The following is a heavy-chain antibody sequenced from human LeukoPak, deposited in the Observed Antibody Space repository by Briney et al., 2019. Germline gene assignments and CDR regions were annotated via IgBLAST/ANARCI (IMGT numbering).Heavy chain of an antibody. J-gene: IGHJ4*02. CDR2: ISWNSGSI. Sequence: GGSLRLSCAASGFTFDDYAMHWVRKAPGKGLEWVSGISWNSGSIGYADSVKGRFTISRDNAKNSLYLQMNSLRAEDTALYYCAKDNYYDSSGYYYGGSLDYWGQGTLVTVSS. CDR3: AKDNYYDSSGYYYGGSLDY. V-gene: IGHV3-9*01. D-gene: IGHD3-22*01. CDR1: GFTFDDYA.